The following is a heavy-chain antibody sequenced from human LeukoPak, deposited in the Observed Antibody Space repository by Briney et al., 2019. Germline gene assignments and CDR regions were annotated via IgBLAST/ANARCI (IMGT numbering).Heavy chain of an antibody. J-gene: IGHJ2*01. CDR3: AKDKEVMSRYWYFDL. D-gene: IGHD3-16*01. V-gene: IGHV3-30*18. CDR1: GFTFSSYS. CDR2: ISYDGSNK. Sequence: TGGSLRLSCAASGFTFSSYSMNWVRQAPGKGLEWVAVISYDGSNKYYADSVKGRFTISRDNSKNTLYLQMNSLRAEDTAVYYCAKDKEVMSRYWYFDLWGRGTLVTVSS.